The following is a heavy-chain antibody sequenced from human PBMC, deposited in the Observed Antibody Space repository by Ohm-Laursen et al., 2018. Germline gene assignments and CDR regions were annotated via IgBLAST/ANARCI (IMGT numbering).Heavy chain of an antibody. CDR3: ARMGPQQPHWYFDL. CDR2: MNPNSGNT. D-gene: IGHD1/OR15-1a*01. CDR1: GYTFTSYD. V-gene: IGHV1-8*01. Sequence: SSVKVSCNASGYTFTSYDINWVRQATGQGLEWMGWMNPNSGNTGYAQKFQGRVTMTRNTSINTAYMELSSLRSEDTAVYYCARMGPQQPHWYFDLWGRGTLVTVSS. J-gene: IGHJ2*01.